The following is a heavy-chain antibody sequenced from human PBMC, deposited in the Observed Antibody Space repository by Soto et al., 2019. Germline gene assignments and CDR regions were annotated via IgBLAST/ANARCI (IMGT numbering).Heavy chain of an antibody. J-gene: IGHJ4*02. CDR2: ISSSGSTI. V-gene: IGHV3-48*03. Sequence: ESGGGLVQPGGSLRLSCAASGFTFSSYEMNWVRQAPGKGLEWVSYISSSGSTIYYADSVKGRFTISRDNAKNSLYLQMNSLRAEDTAVYYCAGQWELLVGNDYWGQGTLVTVSS. D-gene: IGHD1-26*01. CDR1: GFTFSSYE. CDR3: AGQWELLVGNDY.